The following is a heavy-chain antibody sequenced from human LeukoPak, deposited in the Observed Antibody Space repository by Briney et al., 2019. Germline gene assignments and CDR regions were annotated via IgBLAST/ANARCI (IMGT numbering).Heavy chain of an antibody. CDR1: GFTFSSYA. CDR3: AKDSDTSYYYGMDV. D-gene: IGHD5-18*01. J-gene: IGHJ6*04. V-gene: IGHV3-23*01. CDR2: ISGSGGST. Sequence: GGSLRLSCAASGFTFSSYAMSWVRQAPGKGLEWVSAISGSGGSTYYADSVKGRFTISRDNSKNTLYLQMNSLRAEDTAVYYFAKDSDTSYYYGMDVGGKGTTVTVS.